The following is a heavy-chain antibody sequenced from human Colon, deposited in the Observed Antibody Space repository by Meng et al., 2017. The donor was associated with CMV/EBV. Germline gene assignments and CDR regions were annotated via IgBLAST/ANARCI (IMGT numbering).Heavy chain of an antibody. Sequence: SVKVSCKASGFTFTSSAVQWVRQARGQRLEWIGWIVVGSGNTNYAQKFQERVTITRDMSTSTAYMELSSLRSEDTAVYYCAADLPDIVVVPAAIWGGPPWGQGTTVTVSS. CDR3: AADLPDIVVVPAAIWGGPP. D-gene: IGHD2-2*02. V-gene: IGHV1-58*01. CDR2: IVVGSGNT. J-gene: IGHJ6*02. CDR1: GFTFTSSA.